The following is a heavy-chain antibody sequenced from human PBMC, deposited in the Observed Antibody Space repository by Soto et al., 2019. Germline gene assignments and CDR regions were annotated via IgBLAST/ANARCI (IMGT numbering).Heavy chain of an antibody. J-gene: IGHJ5*02. D-gene: IGHD3-3*01. CDR3: AKDPSKYYDFWRGFDP. Sequence: GGSLRLSCAASGFTFDDYAMHWVRQAPGKGLEWVSGISWNSGSIGYADSVKGRFNISRDNAKNSLYLQMNSLRPEDTALYYCAKDPSKYYDFWRGFDPWGQGTLVTVSS. CDR1: GFTFDDYA. V-gene: IGHV3-9*01. CDR2: ISWNSGSI.